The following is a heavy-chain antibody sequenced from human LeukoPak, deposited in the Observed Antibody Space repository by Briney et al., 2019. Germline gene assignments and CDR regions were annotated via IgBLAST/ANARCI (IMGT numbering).Heavy chain of an antibody. Sequence: SETLSLTCAVYGGFFSGYYWSWIRQPPGKGLEWIGEINHSGSTNYNPSLKSRVTISVDTSKNQFSLKLSSVTAADTAVYYCARNSMSGGQVNNWFDPWGQGALVTVSS. CDR3: ARNSMSGGQVNNWFDP. D-gene: IGHD3-10*01. CDR1: GGFFSGYY. J-gene: IGHJ5*02. CDR2: INHSGST. V-gene: IGHV4-34*01.